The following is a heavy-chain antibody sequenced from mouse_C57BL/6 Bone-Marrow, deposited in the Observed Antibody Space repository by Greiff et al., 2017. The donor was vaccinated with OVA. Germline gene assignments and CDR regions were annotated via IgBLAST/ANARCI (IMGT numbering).Heavy chain of an antibody. CDR3: ARHDYDGAFAY. Sequence: EVQVVESGGDLVKPGGSLKLSCAASGFTFSSYGMSWVRQTPDKRLEWVATISSGGSYTYYPDSVKGRFTISRDNAKNTLYLQMSSLKSEDTAMYYCARHDYDGAFAYWGQGTLVTVSA. D-gene: IGHD2-4*01. V-gene: IGHV5-6*01. CDR2: ISSGGSYT. CDR1: GFTFSSYG. J-gene: IGHJ3*01.